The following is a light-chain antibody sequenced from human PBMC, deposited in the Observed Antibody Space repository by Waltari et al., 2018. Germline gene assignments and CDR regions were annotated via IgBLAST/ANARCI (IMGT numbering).Light chain of an antibody. CDR3: AAWDDSLNGWV. Sequence: QSVLTQPPSVSEAPRQRVTISCSGSSSNIGDNPVNWYQQRPGKAPKLLIYYDDLLPSGVSDRFSGSKSGTSASLAISGLQSEDEADYYCAAWDDSLNGWVFGGGTKLTVL. CDR1: SSNIGDNP. J-gene: IGLJ3*02. V-gene: IGLV1-36*01. CDR2: YDD.